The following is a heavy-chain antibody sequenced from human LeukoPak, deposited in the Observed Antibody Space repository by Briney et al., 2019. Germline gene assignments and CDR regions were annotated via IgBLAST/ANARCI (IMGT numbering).Heavy chain of an antibody. Sequence: SETLSLTCTVSGGSISSSSYYWGWIRQPPGKGLEWIGSIYYSGSTYYNPSLKSRVTISVDTSKNQFSLKLSSVTAADTAMYYCAGSLLYYYDGSVHYPPPYYYYMDVWGKGTTVTISS. CDR1: GGSISSSSYY. J-gene: IGHJ6*03. CDR2: IYYSGST. V-gene: IGHV4-39*07. CDR3: AGSLLYYYDGSVHYPPPYYYYMDV. D-gene: IGHD3-22*01.